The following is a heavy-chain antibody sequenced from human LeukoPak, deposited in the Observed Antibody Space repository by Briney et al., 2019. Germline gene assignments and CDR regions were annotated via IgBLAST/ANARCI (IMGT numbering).Heavy chain of an antibody. CDR2: IYTSGST. V-gene: IGHV4-4*07. D-gene: IGHD3-3*01. Sequence: SETLSLTCTVSGGPISSYYWSWIRQPAGKGLEWIGRIYTSGSTNYNPSLKSRVTMSVDTSKNQFSLKLSSVTAADTAVYYCARDTVLRFLEWLPFDPWGQGTLVTVSS. CDR3: ARDTVLRFLEWLPFDP. J-gene: IGHJ5*02. CDR1: GGPISSYY.